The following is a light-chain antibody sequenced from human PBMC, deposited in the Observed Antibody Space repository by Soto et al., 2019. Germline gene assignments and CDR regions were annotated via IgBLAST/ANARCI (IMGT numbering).Light chain of an antibody. CDR3: QQYNPYSPWT. Sequence: QSPSTLSASVGDRVTITCRASQSITGWLAWFQQKPGKAPKLLISKASSLQNGVPSRFSGSGSGTDFTLTISSLQPDDFATYYCQQYNPYSPWTFGQGTKVDIK. CDR2: KAS. V-gene: IGKV1-5*03. J-gene: IGKJ1*01. CDR1: QSITGW.